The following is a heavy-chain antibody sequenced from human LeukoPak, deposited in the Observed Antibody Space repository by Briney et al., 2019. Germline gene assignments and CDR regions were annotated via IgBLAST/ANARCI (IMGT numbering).Heavy chain of an antibody. CDR3: ARVGKWGGYDSCRFNYYYGMDV. V-gene: IGHV1-3*01. D-gene: IGHD5-12*01. J-gene: IGHJ6*04. CDR1: GYTFTSYA. CDR2: INAGNGNT. Sequence: ASVKVSCKASGYTFTSYAIHWVRQAPRQRLEWMGWINAGNGNTKYSQKFQGRVTITRDTSASTAYMELSGLRSEDTAVYYCARVGKWGGYDSCRFNYYYGMDVWGKGITVTVSS.